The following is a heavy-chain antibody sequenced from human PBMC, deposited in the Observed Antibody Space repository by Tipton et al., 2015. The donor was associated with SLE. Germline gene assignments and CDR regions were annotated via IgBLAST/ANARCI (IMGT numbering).Heavy chain of an antibody. D-gene: IGHD3-22*01. V-gene: IGHV3-23*01. Sequence: SLRLSCAASGFTFSSYVMTWVRQAPGKGLEWVSTISVGGGSTYYADSVKGRFTISRDNAKNSLYLQMNSLRAEDTAVYYCARHIYDTSGGPFDYWGQGTLVTVSS. CDR1: GFTFSSYV. CDR2: ISVGGGST. J-gene: IGHJ4*02. CDR3: ARHIYDTSGGPFDY.